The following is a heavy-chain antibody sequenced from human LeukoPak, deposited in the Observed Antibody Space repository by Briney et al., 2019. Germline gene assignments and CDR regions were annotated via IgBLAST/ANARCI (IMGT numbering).Heavy chain of an antibody. D-gene: IGHD3-22*01. V-gene: IGHV4-4*07. J-gene: IGHJ5*02. CDR2: IYTSGST. Sequence: SETLSLTCTVSGGSISSYYWSWIRQPPGKGLEWIGRIYTSGSTNYNPSLKSRVTMSVDTSKNQFSLKLSSVTAADTAVYYCARGVDYYESSRTPLYWFALWGQGTLVTVS. CDR1: GGSISSYY. CDR3: ARGVDYYESSRTPLYWFAL.